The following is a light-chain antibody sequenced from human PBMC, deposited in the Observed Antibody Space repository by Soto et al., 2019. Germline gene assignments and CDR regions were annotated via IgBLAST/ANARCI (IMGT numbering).Light chain of an antibody. V-gene: IGKV1D-13*01. CDR2: DAS. J-gene: IGKJ4*01. CDR3: QQFNNYPLT. CDR1: QGVSSS. Sequence: AIQLTQSPSSLSASVGDRVSITCRASQGVSSSLAWYQQKPGKAPKLLICDASSLESGVPSRFSGSGSGTDFTLTICSLLPEDFATYYCQQFNNYPLTFGGGIKV.